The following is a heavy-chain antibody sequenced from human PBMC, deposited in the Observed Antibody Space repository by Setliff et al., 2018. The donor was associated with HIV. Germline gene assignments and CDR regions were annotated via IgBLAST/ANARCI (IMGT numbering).Heavy chain of an antibody. Sequence: PGGSLRLSCAASGFTVSSSYMSWVRQAPGKGLEWVSFIYPGGTTNYADSVKGRFTISRDTSKNTLFLQIHSLTAEDTAVYYCAIEDGCGGHYHSWGQGTLVTVSS. CDR3: AIEDGCGGHYHS. CDR2: IYPGGTT. J-gene: IGHJ4*02. CDR1: GFTVSSSY. D-gene: IGHD2-21*01. V-gene: IGHV3-66*01.